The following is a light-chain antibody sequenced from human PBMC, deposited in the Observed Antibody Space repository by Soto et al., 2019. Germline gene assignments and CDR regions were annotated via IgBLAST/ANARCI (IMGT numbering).Light chain of an antibody. CDR1: SSNTGAGYD. Sequence: QPVLTQPPSVSGAPGQRVTISCTGSSSNTGAGYDVHWYQQLPGTAPKLLIYDNSNRPSGVPDRFSGSKSGTSASLAITGRQAEDEADYYCQSYDSSLNVVFGGGTKLTVL. V-gene: IGLV1-40*01. CDR2: DNS. J-gene: IGLJ2*01. CDR3: QSYDSSLNVV.